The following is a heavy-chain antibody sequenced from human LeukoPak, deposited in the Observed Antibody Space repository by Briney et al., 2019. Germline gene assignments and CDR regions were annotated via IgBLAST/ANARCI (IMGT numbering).Heavy chain of an antibody. CDR1: GGSFSGYH. CDR3: ARGYGSSWYGYNWFDP. D-gene: IGHD6-13*01. J-gene: IGHJ5*02. V-gene: IGHV4-34*01. Sequence: SETLPLTCAVYGGSFSGYHWSWIRQPPGKGLEWIGEINHSGSTNYNPSLKSRVTISVDTSKNQFSLKLSSVTAADTAVYYCARGYGSSWYGYNWFDPWGQGTLVTVSS. CDR2: INHSGST.